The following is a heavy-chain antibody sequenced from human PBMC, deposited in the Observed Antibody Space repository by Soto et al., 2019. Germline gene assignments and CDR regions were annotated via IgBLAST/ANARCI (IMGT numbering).Heavy chain of an antibody. CDR1: GGSISSGDYY. D-gene: IGHD5-18*01. J-gene: IGHJ4*02. CDR2: IYYSGST. CDR3: ATGGGYSYTDY. V-gene: IGHV4-30-4*01. Sequence: SETLSLTCTVSGGSISSGDYYWSWIRQPPGKGLEWIGYIYYSGSTYYNPSLKSRVTISVDTSKNQFSLKLSSVTAADTAVYYCATGGGYSYTDYWGQGTLVTVSS.